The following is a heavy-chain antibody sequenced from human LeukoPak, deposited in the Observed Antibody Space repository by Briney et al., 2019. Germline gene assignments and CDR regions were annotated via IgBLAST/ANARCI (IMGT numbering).Heavy chain of an antibody. CDR2: ISAYNGNT. Sequence: ASVKVSCKASGYTFTSYGISRVRQAPGQGLEWMGWISAYNGNTNYAQKLQGRVTMTTDTSTSTAYMELRSLRSDDTAVYYCAKESVSGYFDPRGQGTLVTVSS. V-gene: IGHV1-18*01. CDR1: GYTFTSYG. D-gene: IGHD3-10*01. J-gene: IGHJ5*02. CDR3: AKESVSGYFDP.